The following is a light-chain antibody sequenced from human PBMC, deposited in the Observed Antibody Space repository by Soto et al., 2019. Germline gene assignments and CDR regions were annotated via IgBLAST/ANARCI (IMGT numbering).Light chain of an antibody. CDR1: QSLLDSDDGSTH. CDR2: TVS. J-gene: IGKJ3*01. CDR3: MQLIDFPFT. Sequence: DIVMTPTPLSLPVTPGEPASISCRSSQSLLDSDDGSTHMDWYLQKPGQSRQLLIHTVSYRASGGPYRFSGSGSGTDFTLKISSVEAEDVGIYYCMQLIDFPFTFGPGTKVDIK. V-gene: IGKV2-40*01.